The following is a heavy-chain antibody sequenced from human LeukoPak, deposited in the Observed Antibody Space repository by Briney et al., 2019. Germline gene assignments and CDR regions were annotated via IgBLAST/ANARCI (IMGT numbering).Heavy chain of an antibody. V-gene: IGHV4-4*02. D-gene: IGHD5-18*01. CDR3: ATRDQSRTDVVPPDY. CDR2: IYHGGNI. CDR1: GGSISSSNW. J-gene: IGHJ4*02. Sequence: PSETLSLTCAVSGGSISSSNWWSWVRQPPGKGLERIGEIYHGGNINYSPSLKSRVTISIDKSKNQLSLNLNSVTAADTAVYYCATRDQSRTDVVPPDYWGQGALVTVSS.